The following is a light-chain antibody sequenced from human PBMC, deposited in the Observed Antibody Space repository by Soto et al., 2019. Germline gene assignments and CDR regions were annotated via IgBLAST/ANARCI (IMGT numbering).Light chain of an antibody. CDR3: QQRSNWLT. CDR2: DTS. J-gene: IGKJ4*01. Sequence: EIVLTQSPATLSLSPGERATLSCRASQSVRSYLAWYQQKPGQAPRLLIYDTSNRATGIPARFSGSGSGTYFTLTISSLEPEDFAVYYCQQRSNWLTFGGGTKVEIK. V-gene: IGKV3-11*01. CDR1: QSVRSY.